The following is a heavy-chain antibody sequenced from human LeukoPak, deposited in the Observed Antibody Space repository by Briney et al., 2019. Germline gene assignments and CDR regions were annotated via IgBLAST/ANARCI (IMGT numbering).Heavy chain of an antibody. CDR1: GFTFSSYG. CDR2: ISGSGYST. D-gene: IGHD7-27*01. J-gene: IGHJ4*02. Sequence: GGSLRLSCAASGFTFSSYGMSWVRQAPGKGLEWVSAISGSGYSTYYADSVKGRFTISRDNSKNTLYLQMNSLRADDTAVYYCASRKLGNDYWGQGTLVTVSS. V-gene: IGHV3-23*01. CDR3: ASRKLGNDY.